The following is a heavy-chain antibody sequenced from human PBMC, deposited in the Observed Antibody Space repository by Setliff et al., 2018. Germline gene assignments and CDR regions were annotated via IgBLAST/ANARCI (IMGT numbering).Heavy chain of an antibody. Sequence: ASVKVSCKASGYTFTSYGFSWVRQAPGQGLEWMGWISVYNGKTKYAQKFQGRVTMTTDTSTRTAYMELSTLRSEDTAVYYCARAGYDSSGYYYEGGTYWGQGTLVTVSS. J-gene: IGHJ4*02. CDR2: ISVYNGKT. CDR1: GYTFTSYG. D-gene: IGHD3-22*01. CDR3: ARAGYDSSGYYYEGGTY. V-gene: IGHV1-18*01.